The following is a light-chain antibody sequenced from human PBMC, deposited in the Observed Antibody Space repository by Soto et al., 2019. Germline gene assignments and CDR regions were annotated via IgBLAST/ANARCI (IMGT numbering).Light chain of an antibody. CDR1: QSIGTW. V-gene: IGKV1-5*01. CDR3: QQYNGESET. Sequence: DIQMTRSPSTLSASVGDRVTITCRASQSIGTWVAWYQQKPGKVPKLLIYDVSSLQSGVPPRFSGSGSGTEFTLTIRSLQPDHFATYYCQQYNGESETFGHGTTVQI. CDR2: DVS. J-gene: IGKJ1*01.